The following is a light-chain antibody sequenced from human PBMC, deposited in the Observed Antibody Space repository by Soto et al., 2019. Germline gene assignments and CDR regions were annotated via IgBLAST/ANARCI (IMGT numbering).Light chain of an antibody. Sequence: DIQMTQSPSTLSASVGGRVSITCRASQSVGTWVAWYQQKPGKAPKLLIYGASTLQSGVPSRFSGSGSGTDFTLTISSLQPEDFATYYCQQLNKYPSTFGGGTKVDIK. CDR3: QQLNKYPST. J-gene: IGKJ4*01. V-gene: IGKV1-5*01. CDR2: GAS. CDR1: QSVGTW.